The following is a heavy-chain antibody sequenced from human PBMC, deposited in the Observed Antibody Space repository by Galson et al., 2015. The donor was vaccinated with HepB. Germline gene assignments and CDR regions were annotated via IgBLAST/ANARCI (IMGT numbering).Heavy chain of an antibody. CDR3: ARRSGSYFGSFDY. V-gene: IGHV3-33*01. CDR1: GFTFSSYG. Sequence: SLRLSCAASGFTFSSYGMHWVRQAPGKGLEWVAVIWYDGSNKYYADSVKGRFTISRDNSKNTLYLQMNSLRAEDTAVYYCARRSGSYFGSFDYWGQGTLVTVSS. CDR2: IWYDGSNK. D-gene: IGHD1-26*01. J-gene: IGHJ4*02.